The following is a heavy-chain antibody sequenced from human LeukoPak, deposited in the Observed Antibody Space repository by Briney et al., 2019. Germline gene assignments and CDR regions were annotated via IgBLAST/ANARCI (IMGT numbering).Heavy chain of an antibody. CDR2: IYPSGST. CDR3: ARIGERNCSGGSCYGNHDAFDI. CDR1: RGSISSSSYY. D-gene: IGHD2-15*01. Sequence: SETLSLTCTVSRGSISSSSYYWGWIRQPPGKGLQWIGSIYPSGSTNYNPSLKSRVTISVDKSKNQFSLKLSSVTAADTAVYYCARIGERNCSGGSCYGNHDAFDIWGQGTMVTVSS. V-gene: IGHV4-39*07. J-gene: IGHJ3*02.